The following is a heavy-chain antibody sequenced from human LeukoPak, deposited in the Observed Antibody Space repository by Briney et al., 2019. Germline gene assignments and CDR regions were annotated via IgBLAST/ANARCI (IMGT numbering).Heavy chain of an antibody. CDR1: GDSISSHY. CDR3: ASRAGYDSSDNWFDP. J-gene: IGHJ5*02. CDR2: IYYSGST. V-gene: IGHV4-59*11. Sequence: SETLSLTCTVSGDSISSHYWSWIRQPPGKGLEWIGYIYYSGSTNYNPSLKSRVTISVDTSKNQFPLKLSSVTAADTAVYYCASRAGYDSSDNWFDPWGQGTLVTVSS. D-gene: IGHD3-22*01.